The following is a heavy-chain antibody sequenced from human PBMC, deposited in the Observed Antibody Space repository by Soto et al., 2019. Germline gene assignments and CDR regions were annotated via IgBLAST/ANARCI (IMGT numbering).Heavy chain of an antibody. V-gene: IGHV3-23*01. J-gene: IGHJ6*02. CDR3: AKEIGGYCSSTSCYTAENGMDV. D-gene: IGHD2-2*02. Sequence: RLSCAASGVTFSTYAMSWVRQAPGKGLEWVSTISSSGGNTYYTDSVKGRFTISRDNSKNTLYLQMNSLRAEDTAVYYCAKEIGGYCSSTSCYTAENGMDVWGQGTTVTVS. CDR1: GVTFSTYA. CDR2: ISSSGGNT.